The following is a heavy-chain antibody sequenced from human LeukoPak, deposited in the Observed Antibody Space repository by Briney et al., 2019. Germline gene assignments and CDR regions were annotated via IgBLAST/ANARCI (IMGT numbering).Heavy chain of an antibody. CDR1: GFTVSSNY. D-gene: IGHD5-18*01. V-gene: IGHV3-53*01. CDR2: IYSGGST. CDR3: ARHDSFIPY. J-gene: IGHJ4*02. Sequence: GGSLRLSCAASGFTVSSNYMSWVRQAPGKGLEWVSVIYSGGSTYYADSVKGRFTISRDNSKNTVYLQMNNLRAEDTAVYFCARHDSFIPYWGRGTLVTVSS.